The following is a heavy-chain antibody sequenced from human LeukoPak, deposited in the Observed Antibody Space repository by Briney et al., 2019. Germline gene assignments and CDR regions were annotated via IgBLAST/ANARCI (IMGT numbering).Heavy chain of an antibody. Sequence: SETLSLTCAVSGGSFSGYYWNWIRQPPGKGLEWIGEVHYSGSTNYNPSLKSRVTMSVDTSKSQFSLKLSSVTAADTGVYYGARIRCGHSGSVCYNHWGLGTLSPSPQ. J-gene: IGHJ4*02. V-gene: IGHV4-34*01. D-gene: IGHD3-9*01. CDR2: VHYSGST. CDR1: GGSFSGYY. CDR3: ARIRCGHSGSVCYNH.